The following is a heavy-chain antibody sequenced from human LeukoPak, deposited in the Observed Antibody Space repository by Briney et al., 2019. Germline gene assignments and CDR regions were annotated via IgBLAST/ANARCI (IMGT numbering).Heavy chain of an antibody. Sequence: SETLSLTCSVSGGSISSYYWSWIRQPPGKGLEWIGYIYYSGSTNYNPSLKSRVTILVDMSKNQFPLKLSSVTAADTAVYYCARGIGVTTTRPYWYFDLWGRGTLVTVSS. V-gene: IGHV4-59*01. CDR2: IYYSGST. CDR1: GGSISSYY. J-gene: IGHJ2*01. CDR3: ARGIGVTTTRPYWYFDL. D-gene: IGHD4-17*01.